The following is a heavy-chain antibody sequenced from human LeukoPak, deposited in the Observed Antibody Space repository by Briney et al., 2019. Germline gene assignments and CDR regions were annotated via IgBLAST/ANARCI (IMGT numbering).Heavy chain of an antibody. J-gene: IGHJ4*02. Sequence: RGGSLRLSCAASGFTFSSSAMSWVRQAPGKGLEWVSGIGSSGANTYYAASVRGRFTISRDNSKNTLYLQMDSLRAEDTALYYCAKDIYCSVGSCYSDFGYWGQGTLVTVSS. CDR1: GFTFSSSA. CDR3: AKDIYCSVGSCYSDFGY. D-gene: IGHD2-15*01. CDR2: IGSSGANT. V-gene: IGHV3-23*01.